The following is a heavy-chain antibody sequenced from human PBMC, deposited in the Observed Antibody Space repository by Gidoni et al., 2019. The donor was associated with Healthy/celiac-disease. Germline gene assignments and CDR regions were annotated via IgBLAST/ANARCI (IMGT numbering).Heavy chain of an antibody. Sequence: LLESGGWLVQSGWSLRHTCAVTRSTFSSYAMSWVRQAPGKGLEWVSAIRGSGGSTYYADSVKGRFTIYRDNSKNTLYLQMNSLRAEDTAVYYCAKETRGGSLSFDYWGQGTLVTVSS. CDR3: AKETRGGSLSFDY. CDR1: RSTFSSYA. V-gene: IGHV3-23*01. J-gene: IGHJ4*02. CDR2: IRGSGGST. D-gene: IGHD1-26*01.